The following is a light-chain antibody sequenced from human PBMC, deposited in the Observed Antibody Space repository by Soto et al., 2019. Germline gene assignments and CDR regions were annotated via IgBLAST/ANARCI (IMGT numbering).Light chain of an antibody. CDR2: GAS. V-gene: IGKV3-15*01. Sequence: EIVMTQFPATLSVSPGERATLSCRASQSVNSNLAWYHQKPGQAPRLLIYGASSRATGIPARFSGSGSGTEFTLTISILQSEDFGVYYCQQYDEWPPKYTFGQGTKLEIK. J-gene: IGKJ2*01. CDR3: QQYDEWPPKYT. CDR1: QSVNSN.